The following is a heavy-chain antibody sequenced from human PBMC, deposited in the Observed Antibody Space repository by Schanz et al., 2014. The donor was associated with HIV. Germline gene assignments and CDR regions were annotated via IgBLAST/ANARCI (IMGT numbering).Heavy chain of an antibody. CDR3: AKDGGSRGRXXXLDV. CDR2: ISYDGINK. CDR1: XFSFSTYG. J-gene: IGHJ6*02. V-gene: IGHV3-30*18. Sequence: ASXFSFSTYGIHWVRQAPGKGLEWVTLISYDGINKYYADSVKGRFTISRDNSKNTLYLQINSLRIDDTAVYYCAKDGGSRGRXXXLDVWGQGTTVTVSS. D-gene: IGHD3-16*01.